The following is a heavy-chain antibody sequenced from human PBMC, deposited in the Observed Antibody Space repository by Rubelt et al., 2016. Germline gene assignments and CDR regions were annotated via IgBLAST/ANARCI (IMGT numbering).Heavy chain of an antibody. CDR3: ARDLGSSPFDY. Sequence: VQLVESGGGLVKPGGSLRLSCAASGFTFSDYYMNWVRQAPGKWLEWVANINQDGSEKDYADSVKGRFTISRDNSKITRYLQMNGLRAEDTAVYYIARDLGSSPFDYWGQGTLVTVS. CDR1: GFTFSDYY. V-gene: IGHV3-7*01. CDR2: INQDGSEK. D-gene: IGHD3-16*01. J-gene: IGHJ4*02.